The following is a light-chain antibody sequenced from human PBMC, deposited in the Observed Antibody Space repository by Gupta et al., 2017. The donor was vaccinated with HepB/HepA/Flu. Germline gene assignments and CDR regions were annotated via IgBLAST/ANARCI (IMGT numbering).Light chain of an antibody. CDR1: NIGSKS. V-gene: IGLV3-21*03. CDR3: QVSDGDSDHYV. CDR2: DDR. Sequence: SYVLTQSPSVSVAPGKTATITCGENNIGSKSVHWYQQKPGQAPVLVVYDDRDRPLGIPERFSGSNSGNKATPTTIRVEAGDEADDYCQVSDGDSDHYVFGTGTKVTVL. J-gene: IGLJ1*01.